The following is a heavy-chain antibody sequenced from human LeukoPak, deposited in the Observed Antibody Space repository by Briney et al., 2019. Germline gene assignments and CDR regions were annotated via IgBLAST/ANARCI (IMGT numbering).Heavy chain of an antibody. CDR2: IIPILGIA. CDR1: GGTFSSYA. D-gene: IGHD2-8*02. J-gene: IGHJ6*03. CDR3: ARDFYRWNYYMDV. Sequence: SVKVSCKASGGTFSSYAISWVRQAPGQGLEWMGRIIPILGIANYAQKFQGRVTMTWDTSTSTVYMELSSLRSEDTAVYYCARDFYRWNYYMDVWGKGTTVTVSS. V-gene: IGHV1-69*04.